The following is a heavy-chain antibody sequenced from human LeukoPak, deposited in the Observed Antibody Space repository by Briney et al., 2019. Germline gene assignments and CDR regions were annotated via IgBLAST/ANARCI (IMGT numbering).Heavy chain of an antibody. Sequence: PGGSLRLSCAASGFILSTYGMHWVRQAPGEGLEWVAVISHDGSNKYYADSVKGRFTISRDNSKNTLYLQMNSLRAEDTAVYYCAKVGDYGDYALDYWGQGTLVTVSS. CDR2: ISHDGSNK. J-gene: IGHJ4*02. CDR1: GFILSTYG. CDR3: AKVGDYGDYALDY. V-gene: IGHV3-30*18. D-gene: IGHD4-17*01.